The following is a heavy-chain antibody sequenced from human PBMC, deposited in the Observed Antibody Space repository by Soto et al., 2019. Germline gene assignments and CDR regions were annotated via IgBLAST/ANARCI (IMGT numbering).Heavy chain of an antibody. CDR1: GYTLTELS. V-gene: IGHV1-24*01. CDR3: AKGDRAYGDSLYFDY. CDR2: FDPEDGAT. J-gene: IGHJ4*02. D-gene: IGHD4-17*01. Sequence: ASVKFSCTVSGYTLTELSMHWVRQAPGKGLEWMGGFDPEDGATIYAQKFQGRVTMTEDTFTDTAYMELSSLRSEDTALYFCAKGDRAYGDSLYFDYWGQGTLVTVSS.